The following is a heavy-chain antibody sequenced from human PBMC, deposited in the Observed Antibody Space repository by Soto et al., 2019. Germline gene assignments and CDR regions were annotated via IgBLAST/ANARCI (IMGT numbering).Heavy chain of an antibody. D-gene: IGHD3-3*01. V-gene: IGHV3-30*18. CDR3: AKDYDFWSGYYDY. CDR1: GFTFSSYG. J-gene: IGHJ4*02. CDR2: ISYDGSNK. Sequence: QVQLVESGGGVVQPGRSLRLSCAASGFTFSSYGMHWVRLAPGKGLEWVAVISYDGSNKYYADSVKGRFTISRDNSKNTLYLQMNSLRAEDTAVYYCAKDYDFWSGYYDYWGQGTLVTVSS.